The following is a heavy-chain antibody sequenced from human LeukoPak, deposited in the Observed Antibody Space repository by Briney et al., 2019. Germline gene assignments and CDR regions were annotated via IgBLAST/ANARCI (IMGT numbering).Heavy chain of an antibody. CDR1: GFTFSSYA. V-gene: IGHV3-23*01. CDR3: AKDPSGSGSLNWFDP. CDR2: ISGSGGST. D-gene: IGHD3-10*01. J-gene: IGHJ5*02. Sequence: GGSLRLSCAASGFTFSSYAMSWGRQAPGKGLEWVSVISGSGGSTYYADSVKGRFSISRDNSRNTLYLRMNSLRAEDTAVYYCAKDPSGSGSLNWFDPWGQGTLVTVSS.